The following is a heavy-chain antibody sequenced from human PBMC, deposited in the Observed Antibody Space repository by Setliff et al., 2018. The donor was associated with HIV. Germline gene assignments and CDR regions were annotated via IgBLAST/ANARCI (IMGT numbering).Heavy chain of an antibody. CDR3: AGARLQGIVTAVGPRDNCLDP. CDR2: ISPYTGNT. D-gene: IGHD1-26*01. J-gene: IGHJ5*02. V-gene: IGHV1-18*01. Sequence: GASVKVSCKASGYSFINYGISWVRQAPGQGPEWMGWISPYTGNTDYAPRLLGRVTMTTDTSTSTAYLELRSLTSDDTAVYYCAGARLQGIVTAVGPRDNCLDPWGQGTRVTVSS. CDR1: GYSFINYG.